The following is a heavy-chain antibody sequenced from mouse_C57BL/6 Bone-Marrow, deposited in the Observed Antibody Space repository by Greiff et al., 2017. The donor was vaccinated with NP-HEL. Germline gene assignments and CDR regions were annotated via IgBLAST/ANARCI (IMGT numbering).Heavy chain of an antibody. CDR2: ISDGGSYT. V-gene: IGHV5-4*01. CDR1: GFTFSSYA. J-gene: IGHJ2*01. Sequence: EVKLVESGGGLVKPGGSLKLSCAASGFTFSSYAMSWVRQTPEKRLEWVATISDGGSYTYYPDNVKGRFTISRDNAKNNRYLQMSHLKSEDTAMDYCARDGYYYGSPYFDYWGQGTTLTVSS. D-gene: IGHD1-1*01. CDR3: ARDGYYYGSPYFDY.